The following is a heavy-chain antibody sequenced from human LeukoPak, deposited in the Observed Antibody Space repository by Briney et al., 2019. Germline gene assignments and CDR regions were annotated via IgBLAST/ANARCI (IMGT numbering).Heavy chain of an antibody. Sequence: PSQTLSLTCAISGDSVSSNNAAWNWIRQSPSRGLEWLGRTYYRSKWYNDYAVSVKSRITINPDTSKNQFSLQLNSVTPEDTAVYYCARDGSGSYYRYYYYYYGMDVWGQGTMVTVSS. CDR3: ARDGSGSYYRYYYYYYGMDV. CDR2: TYYRSKWYN. V-gene: IGHV6-1*01. D-gene: IGHD3-10*01. J-gene: IGHJ6*02. CDR1: GDSVSSNNAA.